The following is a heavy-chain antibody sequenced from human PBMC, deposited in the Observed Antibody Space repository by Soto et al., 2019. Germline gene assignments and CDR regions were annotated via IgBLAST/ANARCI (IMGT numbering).Heavy chain of an antibody. CDR1: GYTFTSYG. D-gene: IGHD3-3*01. V-gene: IGHV1-18*01. CDR2: ISAYNGNT. CDR3: ARDQNVLRFLEWLFTSY. Sequence: GASVKVSCKASGYTFTSYGISWVRQAPGQGLEWMGWISAYNGNTNYAQKLQGRVTMTTDTSTSTAYMELRSLRSDDTAVYYCARDQNVLRFLEWLFTSYWGQGTLVTVSS. J-gene: IGHJ4*02.